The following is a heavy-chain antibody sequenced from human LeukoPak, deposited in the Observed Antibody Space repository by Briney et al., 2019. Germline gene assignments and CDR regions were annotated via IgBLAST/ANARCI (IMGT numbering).Heavy chain of an antibody. CDR1: GFTFDDYA. CDR3: AKGVRITMVRGAFDI. D-gene: IGHD3-10*01. J-gene: IGHJ3*02. CDR2: ISWNSGSI. Sequence: PGGSLRLSCAASGFTFDDYAMRWVRQAPGKGLEWVSGISWNSGSIGYADSVKGRFTISRDNAKNSLYLQMNSLRAEDTALYYCAKGVRITMVRGAFDIWGQGTMVTVSS. V-gene: IGHV3-9*01.